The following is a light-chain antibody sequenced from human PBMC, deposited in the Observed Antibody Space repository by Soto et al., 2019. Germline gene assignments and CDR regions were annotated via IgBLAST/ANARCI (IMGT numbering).Light chain of an antibody. CDR2: KAS. J-gene: IGKJ1*01. CDR1: QSISVW. V-gene: IGKV1-5*03. Sequence: DIHMTQSPSTLSASVGDRVTITCRASQSISVWLAWYQHKPGKAPKLLIYKASGLESGVPSRFSGSGSGTEFTLTISSLQPDDFATYYCQQYNSYPWTFGQGTKVDIK. CDR3: QQYNSYPWT.